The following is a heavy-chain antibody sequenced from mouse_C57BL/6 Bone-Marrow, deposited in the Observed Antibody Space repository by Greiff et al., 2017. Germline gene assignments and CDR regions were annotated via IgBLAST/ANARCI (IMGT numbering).Heavy chain of an antibody. D-gene: IGHD1-1*01. CDR3: GRDITAVARFAY. Sequence: VKLMESGAELARPGASVKLSCKASGYTFTSYGISWVKQRTGQGLEWIGEIYPRSGNTYYNEKFKGKATLPADKSSSTASMVLRSLTSEDSAVXFCGRDITAVARFAYWGQGTLVTVSA. J-gene: IGHJ3*01. V-gene: IGHV1-81*01. CDR1: GYTFTSYG. CDR2: IYPRSGNT.